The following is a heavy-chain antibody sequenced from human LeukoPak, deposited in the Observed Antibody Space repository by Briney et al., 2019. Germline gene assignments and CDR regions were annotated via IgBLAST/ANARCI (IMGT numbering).Heavy chain of an antibody. Sequence: PSETLSLTCAVYGVSFSGYYWRWIRQSPGKGLEWIGEINHSGRTNYNPSLKSRVTISVDTSKNQFSLKLSAVTAADSAVYYCARGHHYYYCNGMDVWGQGTTVTVSS. D-gene: IGHD1-14*01. CDR1: GVSFSGYY. V-gene: IGHV4-34*01. J-gene: IGHJ6*02. CDR2: INHSGRT. CDR3: ARGHHYYYCNGMDV.